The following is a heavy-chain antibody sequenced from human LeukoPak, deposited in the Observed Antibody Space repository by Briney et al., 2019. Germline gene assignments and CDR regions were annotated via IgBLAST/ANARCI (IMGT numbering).Heavy chain of an antibody. CDR2: ISSSGSTI. Sequence: PGGSLRLSCAASGFTFSSYEMNWVRQAPGKGLEWVSYISSSGSTIYYADSVKGRFTISRGNAKNSLYLQMNSLRAEDTAAYYCARDPRSGWDYWGQGTLVTVSS. V-gene: IGHV3-48*03. J-gene: IGHJ4*02. CDR3: ARDPRSGWDY. D-gene: IGHD6-19*01. CDR1: GFTFSSYE.